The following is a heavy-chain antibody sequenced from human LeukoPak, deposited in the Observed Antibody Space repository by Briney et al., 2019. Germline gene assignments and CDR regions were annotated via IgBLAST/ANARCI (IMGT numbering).Heavy chain of an antibody. CDR1: GGSISSSSYY. CDR3: ARGLDGYNNWFDP. V-gene: IGHV4-39*07. J-gene: IGHJ5*02. D-gene: IGHD5-24*01. Sequence: SETLSLTCTVSGGSISSSSYYWGWIRQPPGKGLEWIGSIYYSGSTYYNPSLKSRVTISVDTSKNQFSLKLSSVTAADTAVYYCARGLDGYNNWFDPWGQGTLVTVSS. CDR2: IYYSGST.